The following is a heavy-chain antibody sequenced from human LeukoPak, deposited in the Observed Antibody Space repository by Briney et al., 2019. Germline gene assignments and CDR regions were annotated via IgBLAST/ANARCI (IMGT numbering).Heavy chain of an antibody. J-gene: IGHJ2*01. CDR1: GFTFSSYG. CDR3: ARAPRIVGYCSRELGHWYFDL. Sequence: GGSLRLSCAASGFTFSSYGMHWVRQAPGKGLEWVAFIRYGGSNTYYADSVKGRFTISRDNSKNTLYLQMNSLRAEDTAVYYCARAPRIVGYCSRELGHWYFDLWRRGTLVSDSS. D-gene: IGHD6-13*01. CDR2: IRYGGSNT. V-gene: IGHV3-30*02.